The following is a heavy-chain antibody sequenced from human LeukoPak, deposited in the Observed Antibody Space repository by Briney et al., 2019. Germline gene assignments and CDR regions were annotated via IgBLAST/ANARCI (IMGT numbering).Heavy chain of an antibody. Sequence: SETLSLTCTVSGGSISSYYWSWIRQPAGKGLECIARIYTSGSTNYNPSLKSLVTISVDKPKTPFSLKLTSVTAADTAVYYCARDSYGSGSYYHQGYYYYMDVWGKGTTVTVSS. CDR3: ARDSYGSGSYYHQGYYYYMDV. V-gene: IGHV4-4*07. J-gene: IGHJ6*03. D-gene: IGHD3-10*01. CDR2: IYTSGST. CDR1: GGSISSYY.